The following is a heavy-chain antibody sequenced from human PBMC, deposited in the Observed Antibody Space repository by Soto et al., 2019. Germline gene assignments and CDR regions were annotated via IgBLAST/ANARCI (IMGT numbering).Heavy chain of an antibody. Sequence: QITLKESGPTLVKPTQTLTLTCTFSGFLLSTSGVGVGWIRQPPGKALEWLALIYWNDDKRYSPSLKSRLTITKDTSKNQVVLTMTNMDPVDTATYYCAHRQEGYYDSSGYYGHFDYWGQGTLVTVSS. CDR2: IYWNDDK. V-gene: IGHV2-5*01. CDR3: AHRQEGYYDSSGYYGHFDY. CDR1: GFLLSTSGVG. D-gene: IGHD3-22*01. J-gene: IGHJ4*02.